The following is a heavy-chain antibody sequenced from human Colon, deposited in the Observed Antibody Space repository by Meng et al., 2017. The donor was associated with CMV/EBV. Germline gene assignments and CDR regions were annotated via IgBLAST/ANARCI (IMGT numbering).Heavy chain of an antibody. D-gene: IGHD1-26*01. CDR2: IWYDGSNK. V-gene: IGHV3-33*06. Sequence: GGSLRLSCAGSGFTFSSYGMHWVRQAPGKGLEWVAVIWYDGSNKYYADSVKGRFTISRDNSKNRLYLQMNSLRAEDTAVYYCAKVKWQKTIVGATPLDYWGQGTLVTVSS. J-gene: IGHJ4*02. CDR3: AKVKWQKTIVGATPLDY. CDR1: GFTFSSYG.